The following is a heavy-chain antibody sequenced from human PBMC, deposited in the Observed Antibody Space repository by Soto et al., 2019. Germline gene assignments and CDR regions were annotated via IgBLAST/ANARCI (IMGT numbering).Heavy chain of an antibody. V-gene: IGHV1-69*06. CDR2: IIPIFGTA. CDR3: ARGRGYCSGGSCYLKFYYYGMDV. D-gene: IGHD2-15*01. J-gene: IGHJ6*02. Sequence: QVQLVQSGAEVKKPGSSVKVSCKASGGTFSSYAISWVRQAPGQGLEWMGGIIPIFGTANYAQKFQGRVTITADKSTSTAYMELSSVRSEDTAVYYCARGRGYCSGGSCYLKFYYYGMDVWGQGTTVTVAS. CDR1: GGTFSSYA.